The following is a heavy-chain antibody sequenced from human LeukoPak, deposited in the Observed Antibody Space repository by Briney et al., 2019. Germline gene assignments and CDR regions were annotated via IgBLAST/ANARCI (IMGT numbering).Heavy chain of an antibody. D-gene: IGHD1-26*01. J-gene: IGHJ5*02. CDR3: TKDRSGSYSNWFDP. V-gene: IGHV3-9*01. CDR1: GFTFDDYA. Sequence: GGSLRLSCAASGFTFDDYAMHWVRQAPGKGLEWVSGISWNSGSIGYADSVKGRFTISRDNAKNSLYLQMNSLRAEDTALYYCTKDRSGSYSNWFDPWGQGTLVTVSS. CDR2: ISWNSGSI.